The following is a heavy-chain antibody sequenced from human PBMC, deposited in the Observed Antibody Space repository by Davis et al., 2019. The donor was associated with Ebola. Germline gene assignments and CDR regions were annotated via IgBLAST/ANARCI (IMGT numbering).Heavy chain of an antibody. V-gene: IGHV3-30*02. CDR3: ARDFRGSSSPSHIFYAFDI. J-gene: IGHJ3*02. Sequence: PGGSLRLSCAASGFTFSSYAMHWVRQAPGKGLEWVAFIRYDGSNKYYADSVKGRFTISRDNSKNTLYLQMNSLRAEDTAVYYCARDFRGSSSPSHIFYAFDIWGQGTMVTVSS. CDR1: GFTFSSYA. CDR2: IRYDGSNK. D-gene: IGHD6-13*01.